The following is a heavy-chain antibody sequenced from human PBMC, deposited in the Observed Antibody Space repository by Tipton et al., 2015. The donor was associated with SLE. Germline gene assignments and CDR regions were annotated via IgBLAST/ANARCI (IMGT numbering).Heavy chain of an antibody. CDR2: MSSDGRNK. J-gene: IGHJ4*02. V-gene: IGHV3-30*18. CDR1: GFTFSSYG. D-gene: IGHD3-22*01. CDR3: AKDVEWLLLRYFDY. Sequence: RSLGLSCAASGFTFSSYGMHWVRQAPGKGLEWVAVMSSDGRNKYYADSVKGRFTISRDNSKNTLYLQMNSLRAEDTAVYYCAKDVEWLLLRYFDYWGQGTLVTVSS.